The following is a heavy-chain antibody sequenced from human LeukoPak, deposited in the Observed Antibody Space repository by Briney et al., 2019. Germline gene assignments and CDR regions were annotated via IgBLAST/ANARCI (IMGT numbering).Heavy chain of an antibody. D-gene: IGHD3-10*01. CDR2: IYYSGST. CDR1: GGSISSSSYY. J-gene: IGHJ4*02. CDR3: ARGMVRGVIDFDY. Sequence: PSETLSLTCTVSGGSISSSSYYWGWIRQPPGKGLEWIGSIYYSGSTYYNPSLKSRVTISVDTSKNQFSLKLSSVTAADTAVYYCARGMVRGVIDFDYWGQGTLVTVSS. V-gene: IGHV4-39*07.